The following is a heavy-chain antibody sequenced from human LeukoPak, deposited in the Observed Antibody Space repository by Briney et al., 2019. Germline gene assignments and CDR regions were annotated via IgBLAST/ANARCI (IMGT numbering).Heavy chain of an antibody. CDR2: IIPIFGTA. Sequence: SVKVSCKASGGTFSSYAISWVRQAPGQGLEWMGGIIPIFGTANYAQKFQGRVTITADESTSTAYMELSSLRSEDTAVYYCARRSPRQRDFDYWGQGTLVTVSS. CDR1: GGTFSSYA. J-gene: IGHJ4*02. V-gene: IGHV1-69*13. CDR3: ARRSPRQRDFDY.